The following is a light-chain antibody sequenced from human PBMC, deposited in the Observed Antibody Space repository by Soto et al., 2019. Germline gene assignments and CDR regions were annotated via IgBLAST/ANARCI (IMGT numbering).Light chain of an antibody. CDR1: ASDVGGYNY. Sequence: QSVLTQPASVSGSPGQSITISCTGTASDVGGYNYVSWYQQHPGKAPKLMIYDVSHRPSGVSNRFSGSKSGNTASLTISGLQAEDEADYYCSSYTSSDTLVFGGGTKVTVL. CDR2: DVS. CDR3: SSYTSSDTLV. V-gene: IGLV2-14*01. J-gene: IGLJ2*01.